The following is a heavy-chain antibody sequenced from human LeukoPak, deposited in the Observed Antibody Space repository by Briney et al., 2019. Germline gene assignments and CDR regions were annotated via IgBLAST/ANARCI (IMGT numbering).Heavy chain of an antibody. CDR1: GFSLSTSGVG. Sequence: SGPTLVNPTQTLTLTCTFSGFSLSTSGVGVGWIRQPPGKALEWLALIYWDDDKRYSPSLKSRLTITKDTSKNQVVLTMTNMDPVDTATYYCAHSIGVITFGGVIANWFDPWGQGTLVTVSS. CDR2: IYWDDDK. V-gene: IGHV2-5*02. D-gene: IGHD3-16*02. CDR3: AHSIGVITFGGVIANWFDP. J-gene: IGHJ5*02.